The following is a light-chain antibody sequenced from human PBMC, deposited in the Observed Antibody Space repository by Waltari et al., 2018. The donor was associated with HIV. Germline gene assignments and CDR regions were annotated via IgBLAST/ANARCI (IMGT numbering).Light chain of an antibody. CDR3: QQYNNWPQS. J-gene: IGKJ2*03. V-gene: IGKV3-15*01. CDR1: QSVSTT. CDR2: GAS. Sequence: EIVMTQSPATLSVSPGERATLTCRASQSVSTTLAWYQQKPGQAPRLLIYGASTRATGIPARFNGSRSGTEFTLTISSLQSEDFAVYYCQQYNNWPQSFGQGTTLEIK.